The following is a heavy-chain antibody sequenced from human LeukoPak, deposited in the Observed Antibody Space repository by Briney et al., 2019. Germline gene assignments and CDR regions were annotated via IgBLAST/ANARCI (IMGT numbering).Heavy chain of an antibody. CDR3: ARLGDYGTIDY. D-gene: IGHD4-17*01. CDR2: ISSSSSTI. CDR1: GFTFSSYS. Sequence: PGGSLRLSCAASGFTFSSYSMNWVRQAPGKGLEWVSYISSSSSTIYYADSVKGRFTIPRDNAKNSLYLQMNSLRAEDTAVYYCARLGDYGTIDYWGQGTLVTVSS. V-gene: IGHV3-48*04. J-gene: IGHJ4*02.